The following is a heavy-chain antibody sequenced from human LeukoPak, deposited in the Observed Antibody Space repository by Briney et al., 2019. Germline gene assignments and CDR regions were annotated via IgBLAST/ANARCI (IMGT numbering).Heavy chain of an antibody. D-gene: IGHD3-10*01. Sequence: SETLSLTCAVYGGSFSGYYWSWIRQPPGKGLESIGEINHSGSTNYNPSLKSRVTISVDTSKNQFSLKLSSVTAADTAVYYCARGEWYYYGSGSYSRNWFDPWGQGTLVTVSS. CDR1: GGSFSGYY. CDR3: ARGEWYYYGSGSYSRNWFDP. CDR2: INHSGST. J-gene: IGHJ5*02. V-gene: IGHV4-34*01.